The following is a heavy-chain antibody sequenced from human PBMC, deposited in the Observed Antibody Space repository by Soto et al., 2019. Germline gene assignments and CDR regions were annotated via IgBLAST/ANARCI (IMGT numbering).Heavy chain of an antibody. V-gene: IGHV3-23*01. CDR1: GFTFSSYA. J-gene: IGHJ5*02. CDR2: ISGSGGST. CDR3: AKPVVIAVASTFMTNWCDP. Sequence: EVQLLESGGGLVQPGWSLRLSCAASGFTFSSYAMSWVRQAPGKGLEWVSAISGSGGSTYYADSGKGRFTISRDNSKNTLYLQTNRLRAEDTVVYYCAKPVVIAVASTFMTNWCDPWGQGTLITVSS. D-gene: IGHD6-19*01.